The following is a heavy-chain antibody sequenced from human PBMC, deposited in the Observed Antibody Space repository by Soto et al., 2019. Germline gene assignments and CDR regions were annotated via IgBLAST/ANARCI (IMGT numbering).Heavy chain of an antibody. CDR2: IDWDDGK. J-gene: IGHJ4*02. CDR1: GCSLRTSGMR. CDR3: ARMRYSSGWSYYFDY. Sequence: SGPTLVNPTQTLTLTCTLSGCSLRTSGMRVNWIRQPPGKALEWLARIDWDDGKFYSTSLQNRLTISKDTSKNQVVLTMTNMDLVDTATYXCARMRYSSGWSYYFDYWGQGTLVTVSS. D-gene: IGHD6-19*01. V-gene: IGHV2-70*04.